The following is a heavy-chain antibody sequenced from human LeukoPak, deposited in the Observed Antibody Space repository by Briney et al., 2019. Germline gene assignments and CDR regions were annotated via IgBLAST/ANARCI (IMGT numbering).Heavy chain of an antibody. J-gene: IGHJ5*02. CDR1: GGSFSGYY. D-gene: IGHD2-15*01. CDR3: ARSTYCSSGSCSHNWFDP. CDR2: INHSGST. V-gene: IGHV4-34*01. Sequence: SETLSLTCAVYGGSFSGYYWSWIRQPPGKGLEWIGEINHSGSTNYNPSLKSRVTISVDTSKNQFSLKLSSVTAADTAVYYCARSTYCSSGSCSHNWFDPWGQGTLVTVSS.